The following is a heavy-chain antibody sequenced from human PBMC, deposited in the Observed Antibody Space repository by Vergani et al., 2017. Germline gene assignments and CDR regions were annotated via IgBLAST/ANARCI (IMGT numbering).Heavy chain of an antibody. CDR3: AKHFRGWGMDY. Sequence: QVQLVESGGGVVQRGGSLRLSCATSGFTLSNYAMQWIRQGPGKGLDFVAFIQFDGSNQYYADSVKGRVTLSRDFSKNTLYLQMNSLRTDDTATYYCAKHFRGWGMDYWGKGTQVIFSS. CDR2: IQFDGSNQ. V-gene: IGHV3-30*02. CDR1: GFTLSNYA. J-gene: IGHJ4*02. D-gene: IGHD3-16*01.